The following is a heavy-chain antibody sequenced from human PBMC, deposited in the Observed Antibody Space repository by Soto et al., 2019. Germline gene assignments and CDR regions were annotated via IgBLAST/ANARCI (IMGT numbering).Heavy chain of an antibody. D-gene: IGHD3-22*01. J-gene: IGHJ6*02. Sequence: ASVKVSCKASGYTFTSYAMHWVRQAPGQGLEWMGWISAYNGNTNYAQKLQGRVTMTTDTSTSTAYMELRSLRSDDTAVYYCARAYYDSSGYLFGDYYYGMDVWGQGTTVTAP. CDR2: ISAYNGNT. CDR1: GYTFTSYA. V-gene: IGHV1-18*01. CDR3: ARAYYDSSGYLFGDYYYGMDV.